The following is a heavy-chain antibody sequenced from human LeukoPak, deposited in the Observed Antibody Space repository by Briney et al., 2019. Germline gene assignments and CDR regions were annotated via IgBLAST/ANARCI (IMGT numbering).Heavy chain of an antibody. CDR3: ARGSGSLF. D-gene: IGHD3-10*01. CDR1: GYTFTSYD. Sequence: GGSVKASCKTSGYTFTSYDINWVRQATGQGLEWMGWVNAYSDNIRYAHKFQGRIIMTRNTSTSTAYMELSGLTSEDTAVYYCARGSGSLFWGQGTLVTVSS. CDR2: VNAYSDNI. J-gene: IGHJ4*02. V-gene: IGHV1-8*01.